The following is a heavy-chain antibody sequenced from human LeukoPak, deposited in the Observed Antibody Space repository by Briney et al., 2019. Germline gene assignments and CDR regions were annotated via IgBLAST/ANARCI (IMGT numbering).Heavy chain of an antibody. D-gene: IGHD6-19*01. CDR1: GYTFTGYY. CDR3: ARAEIAVAGRGFDY. V-gene: IGHV1-2*02. J-gene: IGHJ4*02. Sequence: ASVKVSCKASGYTFTGYYMHWVRQAPGQGLEWMGWINPNSGGTNYAQKFQGRVTMTRDTSTSTVYMELSSLRSEDTAVYYCARAEIAVAGRGFDYWGQGTLVTVSS. CDR2: INPNSGGT.